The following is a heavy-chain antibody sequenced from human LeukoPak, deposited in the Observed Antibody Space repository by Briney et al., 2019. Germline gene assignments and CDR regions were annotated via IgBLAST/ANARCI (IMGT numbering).Heavy chain of an antibody. Sequence: GGSLRLSCAASGFTFDDYAMHWVRHAPGKGLEWVSGISWNSGSIGYADSVKGRFTISRDNAKNSLYLQMNSLRAEDTALYYCAKRGIAAAGTYFDYWGQGTLVTVSS. V-gene: IGHV3-9*01. CDR2: ISWNSGSI. CDR3: AKRGIAAAGTYFDY. CDR1: GFTFDDYA. D-gene: IGHD6-13*01. J-gene: IGHJ4*02.